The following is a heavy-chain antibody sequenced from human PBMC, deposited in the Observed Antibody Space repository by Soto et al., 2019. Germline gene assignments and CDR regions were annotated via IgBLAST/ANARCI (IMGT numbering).Heavy chain of an antibody. J-gene: IGHJ4*02. V-gene: IGHV2-5*01. CDR3: THRSPAYGHDF. CDR1: DFSLTTRGVG. Sequence: SGPTLVNPTQIHRLTCNFSDFSLTTRGVGVGWIRQPPGKALEWVALIYWNDDQRYNPSLKSRLTVTKDTSKNHVVLTMTNVDPLDTATYYCTHRSPAYGHDFWGPGTLVTVSS. D-gene: IGHD3-10*01. CDR2: IYWNDDQ.